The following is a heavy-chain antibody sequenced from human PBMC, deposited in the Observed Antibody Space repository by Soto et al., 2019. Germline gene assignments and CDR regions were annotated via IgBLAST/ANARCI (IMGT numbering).Heavy chain of an antibody. CDR3: ARSRVAASLSYYYYYGMDV. Sequence: QVQLVQSGAEVKKPGSSVKVSCKASGGTFSSYAISWVRQAPGQGLEWMGGIIPIFGTANYAQKFQGRVTLTADKSTSTAYKELSSLRSEDTAVYYCARSRVAASLSYYYYYGMDVWGQGTTVTVSS. V-gene: IGHV1-69*06. D-gene: IGHD6-6*01. CDR2: IIPIFGTA. J-gene: IGHJ6*02. CDR1: GGTFSSYA.